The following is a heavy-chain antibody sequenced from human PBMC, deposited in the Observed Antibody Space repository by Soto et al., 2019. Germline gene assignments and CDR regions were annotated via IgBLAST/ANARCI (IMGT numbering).Heavy chain of an antibody. J-gene: IGHJ5*02. V-gene: IGHV1-69*08. D-gene: IGHD6-13*01. Sequence: QVQLVQSGAEVKKPGSSVKVSCKASGGTFSSYTISWVRQAPGQGLEWMGRIIPILGIANYAQKFQGRVTITADKSTSTAYMELSSLRSEDTAVYYCARDFIAAAGNGEVPWGKGTLVTVSS. CDR2: IIPILGIA. CDR1: GGTFSSYT. CDR3: ARDFIAAAGNGEVP.